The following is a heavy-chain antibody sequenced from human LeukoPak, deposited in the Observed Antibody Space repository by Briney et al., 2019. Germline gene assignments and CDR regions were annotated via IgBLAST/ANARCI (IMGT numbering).Heavy chain of an antibody. V-gene: IGHV3-74*01. CDR1: GFTFSNYW. CDR3: TRDLMDYDVSTGLHHYYMDV. CDR2: MNGDGRNI. Sequence: GGSLRLSCAASGFTFSNYWMHWVRQDPRKGLVWVSRMNGDGRNINYADSVRGRFTISRDNAKNTLYLQMNTLRVEDTAVYYCTRDLMDYDVSTGLHHYYMDVWGQGTTVTVSS. D-gene: IGHD3-9*01. J-gene: IGHJ6*02.